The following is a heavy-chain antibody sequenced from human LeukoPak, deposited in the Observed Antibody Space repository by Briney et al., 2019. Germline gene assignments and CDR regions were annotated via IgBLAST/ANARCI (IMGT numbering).Heavy chain of an antibody. D-gene: IGHD5-18*01. CDR3: ALNTDY. V-gene: IGHV2-70*04. CDR1: GFSLSSSGMR. CDR2: IDWDDDK. J-gene: IGHJ4*02. Sequence: ESGPTLVNPTQTLTLTCTFSGFSLSSSGMRVSWIRQPPGKALEWLARIDWDDDKFYTTSLKTRLTISKDTSKNQVVLTMTNMDPVDTATYYCALNTDYWGQGTLVTVSS.